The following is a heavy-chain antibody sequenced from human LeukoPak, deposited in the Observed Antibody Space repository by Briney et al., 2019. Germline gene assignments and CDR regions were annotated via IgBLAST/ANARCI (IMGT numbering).Heavy chain of an antibody. Sequence: GGSLRLSCAASESTFSSYGMNWVRQAPGKGLEWVSRISSSGTYTDYTDSVKGRFTISRDIAKNSLYLQMNSLRAEDTALYFCARGVGYCSSSRCSPGYYMDVWGQGTTVTVFS. CDR3: ARGVGYCSSSRCSPGYYMDV. V-gene: IGHV3-21*01. J-gene: IGHJ6*03. CDR2: ISSSGTYT. D-gene: IGHD2-15*01. CDR1: ESTFSSYG.